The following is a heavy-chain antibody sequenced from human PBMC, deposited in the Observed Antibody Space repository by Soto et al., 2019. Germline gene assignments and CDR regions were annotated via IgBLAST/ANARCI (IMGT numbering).Heavy chain of an antibody. J-gene: IGHJ4*02. CDR3: ARERVGSGYDPNLDY. CDR1: GGSFSGYY. Sequence: SETLSLTCAVYGGSFSGYYWSWIRQPPGKGLEWIGEINHSGSTNYNPSLKSRVTISVDTSKNQFSLKLSSVTAADTAVYYCARERVGSGYDPNLDYWGPGTMVTVYS. V-gene: IGHV4-34*01. CDR2: INHSGST. D-gene: IGHD5-12*01.